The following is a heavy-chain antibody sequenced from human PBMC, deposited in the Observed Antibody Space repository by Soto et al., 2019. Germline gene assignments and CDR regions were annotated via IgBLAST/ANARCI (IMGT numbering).Heavy chain of an antibody. Sequence: QVQLVQSGGEVKKPGASVKVSCKASGYTFTTSGVSWVRQAPGQGLEWMGWVSGYNGKTKYEEKFHDRVTMTTDTSTSTAYLELLSLTTDDTAVYYCARAVELPYYYYGMDVWGQGTTVIVAS. V-gene: IGHV1-18*01. CDR1: GYTFTTSG. CDR3: ARAVELPYYYYGMDV. CDR2: VSGYNGKT. D-gene: IGHD1-7*01. J-gene: IGHJ6*02.